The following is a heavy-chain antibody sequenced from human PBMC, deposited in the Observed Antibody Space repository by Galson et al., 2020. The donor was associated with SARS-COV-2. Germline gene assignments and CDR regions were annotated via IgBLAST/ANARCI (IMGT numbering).Heavy chain of an antibody. CDR2: SGSSGSPI. D-gene: IGHD6-19*01. CDR1: GFTFSSYQ. CDR3: ARYGAWYSSGYDSGRDYYYYGMDV. V-gene: IGHV3-48*03. J-gene: IGHJ6*02. Sequence: WGSLRLSCAASGFTFSSYQMNWVRQAPAKGGEWGSDSGSSGSPIYYTDSVKGRFTISRDNAKNSLYLQMNSLRAEDTAVYYCARYGAWYSSGYDSGRDYYYYGMDVWCQGTTVTVPS.